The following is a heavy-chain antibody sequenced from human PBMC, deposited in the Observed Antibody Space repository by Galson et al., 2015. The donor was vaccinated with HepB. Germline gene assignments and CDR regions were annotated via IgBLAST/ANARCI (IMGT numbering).Heavy chain of an antibody. CDR2: ISGSGGIT. V-gene: IGHV3-23*01. J-gene: IGHJ4*02. Sequence: SLRLSCAASGFTFSTYAMTWVRQAPGKGLEWVSVISGSGGITYYADSVKGRFTISRDNSKNTLNLQMNSLRADDTAVYYCAGPNGYLRYWGQGTLVTVSS. CDR3: AGPNGYLRY. CDR1: GFTFSTYA. D-gene: IGHD5-24*01.